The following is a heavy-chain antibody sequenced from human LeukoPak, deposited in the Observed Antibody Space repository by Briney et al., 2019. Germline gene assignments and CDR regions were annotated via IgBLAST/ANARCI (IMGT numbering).Heavy chain of an antibody. CDR1: GGSISSGGYY. V-gene: IGHV4-30-2*01. CDR2: IYHSGST. D-gene: IGHD6-19*01. Sequence: SQTLSLTCTISGGSISSGGYYWSWIRQPPGKGLEWIGYIYHSGSTYSKPSLKSRVTISVDRSKTPFSLTLSSVTAADTAVYYCARDQGGRIAVGAFDIWGQGTMVTASS. CDR3: ARDQGGRIAVGAFDI. J-gene: IGHJ3*02.